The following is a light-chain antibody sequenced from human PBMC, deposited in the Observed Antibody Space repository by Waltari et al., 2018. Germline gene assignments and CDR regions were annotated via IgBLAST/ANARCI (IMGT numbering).Light chain of an antibody. Sequence: DIQMTQSPSSLSASVGDRVTITCRASQSISSYLKWYQQKPGKTPKLLIYAASSLQSGVPSRFSGSGSETEVTLTISSLQPEDFATYYCQQSYSTPLTFGGGTKVEIK. V-gene: IGKV1-39*01. J-gene: IGKJ4*01. CDR1: QSISSY. CDR3: QQSYSTPLT. CDR2: AAS.